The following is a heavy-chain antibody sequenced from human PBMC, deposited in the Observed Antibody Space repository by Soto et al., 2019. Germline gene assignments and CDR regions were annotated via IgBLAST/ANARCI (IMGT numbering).Heavy chain of an antibody. Sequence: EVQLVESGGTLVQTEGSLRLSCAAAGFTFTNYWMHWVRQAPGKGLVWVSRINGDGSNAFYADSVKGRFTISRDNANNTVYLQMNSLRAEDTAIYYCARGIQYRYGMDVWGQGTTVTVSS. V-gene: IGHV3-74*01. CDR2: INGDGSNA. CDR1: GFTFTNYW. CDR3: ARGIQYRYGMDV. J-gene: IGHJ6*02. D-gene: IGHD4-4*01.